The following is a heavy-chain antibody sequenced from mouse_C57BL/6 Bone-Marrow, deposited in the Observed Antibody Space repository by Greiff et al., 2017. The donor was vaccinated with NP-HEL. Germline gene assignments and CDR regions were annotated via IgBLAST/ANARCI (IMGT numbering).Heavy chain of an antibody. J-gene: IGHJ2*01. CDR3: ARVPYYSNYYCDY. CDR1: GFTFSSYA. V-gene: IGHV5-4*01. Sequence: EVQGVESGGGLVKPGGSLKLSCAASGFTFSSYAMSWVRQTPEKRLEWVATISDGGSYTYYPDNVKGRFTISRDNAKNNLYLQMSHLKSEDTAMYYCARVPYYSNYYCDYWGQGTTLTVSS. CDR2: ISDGGSYT. D-gene: IGHD2-5*01.